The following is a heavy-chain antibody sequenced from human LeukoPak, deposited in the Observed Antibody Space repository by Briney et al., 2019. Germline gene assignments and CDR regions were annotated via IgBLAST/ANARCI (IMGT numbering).Heavy chain of an antibody. D-gene: IGHD4-11*01. J-gene: IGHJ5*02. CDR2: ISAYNGNT. Sequence: ASVKVSCKASGGTFSSYAISWVRQAPGQGLEWMGGISAYNGNTNYAQKLQGRVTMTTDTSTSTAYMELSRLRSDDTAVYYCARTYRPDNWFDPWGQGTLVTVSS. V-gene: IGHV1-18*01. CDR1: GGTFSSYA. CDR3: ARTYRPDNWFDP.